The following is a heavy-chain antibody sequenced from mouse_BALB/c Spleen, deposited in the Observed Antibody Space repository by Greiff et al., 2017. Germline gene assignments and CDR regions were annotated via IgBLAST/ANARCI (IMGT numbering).Heavy chain of an antibody. Sequence: EVQLVESGGGLVKPGGSLKLSCAASGFTFSSYTMSWVRQTPEKRLEWVATISSGGSYTYYPDSVKGRFTISRDNAKNTLYLQMSSLKSEDTAMYYCTRVRGDYWGQGTTLTVSS. V-gene: IGHV5-6-4*01. J-gene: IGHJ2*01. CDR1: GFTFSSYT. CDR3: TRVRGDY. CDR2: ISSGGSYT.